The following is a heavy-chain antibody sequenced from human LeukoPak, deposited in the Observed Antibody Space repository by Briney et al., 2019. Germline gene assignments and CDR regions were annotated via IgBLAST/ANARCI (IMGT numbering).Heavy chain of an antibody. J-gene: IGHJ4*02. Sequence: SETLSLTCTVSGGSISSYYWSWIRQPPGKGLEWIGEINHSGSTNYNPSLKSRVTISVDTSKNQFSLKLSSVTAADTAVYYCARAHYGILSFDYWGQGTLVTVSS. CDR1: GGSISSYY. CDR3: ARAHYGILSFDY. CDR2: INHSGST. V-gene: IGHV4-34*01. D-gene: IGHD4-17*01.